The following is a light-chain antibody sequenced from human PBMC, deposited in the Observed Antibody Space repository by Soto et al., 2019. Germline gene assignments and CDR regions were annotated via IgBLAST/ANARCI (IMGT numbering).Light chain of an antibody. V-gene: IGKV3-20*01. J-gene: IGKJ1*01. CDR3: QQYGSSPWT. CDR2: GAS. CDR1: QRMSSSF. Sequence: DIVLTQSPGTLSLSPGERATLSCRASQRMSSSFLAWYQQKPGQTPRLLIYGASSRASGISDRFSGSGSGTDFTLTISGLEPEDFAVYYCQQYGSSPWTFGQGTKVEIK.